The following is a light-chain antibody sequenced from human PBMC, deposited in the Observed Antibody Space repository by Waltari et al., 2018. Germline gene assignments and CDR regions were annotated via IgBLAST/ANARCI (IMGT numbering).Light chain of an antibody. CDR2: SNN. Sequence: QSLLTQAPSASGTPGQRVTISCSGSNSNIGSNAVNWYQQLPGTVPKRLVYSNNQPTSGGPDRVSGPKSGTTAARAISGLQSEDEADYYCGTWDDSLNGPLFGGGTKVTVL. CDR3: GTWDDSLNGPL. CDR1: NSNIGSNA. V-gene: IGLV1-44*01. J-gene: IGLJ2*01.